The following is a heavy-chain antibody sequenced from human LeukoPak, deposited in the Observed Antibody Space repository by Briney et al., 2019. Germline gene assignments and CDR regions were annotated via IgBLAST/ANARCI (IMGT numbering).Heavy chain of an antibody. Sequence: GGSLRLSCAASGFTFSSYSMNWVRQAPGKGLEWVSSISSSSSYIYYADSVKGRFTISRDNSKNTLYLQMNSLRAEDTAVYYCARAQVLESMVYHFDYWGQGTLVTVSS. CDR1: GFTFSSYS. J-gene: IGHJ4*02. D-gene: IGHD3-10*01. CDR3: ARAQVLESMVYHFDY. CDR2: ISSSSSYI. V-gene: IGHV3-21*01.